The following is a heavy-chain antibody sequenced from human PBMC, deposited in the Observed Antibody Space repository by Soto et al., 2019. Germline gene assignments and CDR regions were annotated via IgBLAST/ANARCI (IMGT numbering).Heavy chain of an antibody. J-gene: IGHJ4*02. V-gene: IGHV3-21*01. D-gene: IGHD3-10*01. CDR3: ERVLRKGEYYFDY. CDR2: ISSSSSYI. CDR1: GFTFSSYS. Sequence: GGSLRLSCAASGFTFSSYSMNWVRQAPGKGLEWVSSISSSSSYIYYADSVKGRFTISRDNAKNSLYLQMNSLRAEDKAVYYCERVLRKGEYYFDYWGQGTLVTVSS.